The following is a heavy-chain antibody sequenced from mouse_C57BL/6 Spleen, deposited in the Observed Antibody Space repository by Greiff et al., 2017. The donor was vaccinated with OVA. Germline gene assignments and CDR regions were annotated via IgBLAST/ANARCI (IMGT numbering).Heavy chain of an antibody. CDR1: GYTFTSYW. CDR2: IDPSDSYT. V-gene: IGHV1-50*01. D-gene: IGHD1-1*01. J-gene: IGHJ3*01. Sequence: VQLQQPGAELVKPGASVKLSCKASGYTFTSYWMQWVKQRPGQGLEWIGEIDPSDSYTNYNQKFKGKATLTVDTSSSTAYMQLSRLTSADSAVYDCASRRYGSSSPFAYWGQGTLVTVSA. CDR3: ASRRYGSSSPFAY.